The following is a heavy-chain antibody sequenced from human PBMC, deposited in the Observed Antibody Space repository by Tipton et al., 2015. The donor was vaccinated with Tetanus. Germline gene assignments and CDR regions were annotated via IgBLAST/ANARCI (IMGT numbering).Heavy chain of an antibody. CDR2: IKQDGSEK. D-gene: IGHD6-19*01. CDR3: AREDPIAVAGKTYYYMDV. Sequence: SLRLSCAASGFTFSSYWMSWVRQAPGKGLEWVANIKQDGSEKYHVDSVKGRFTISRDNAKNSLYLQMNSLRAEDTAVYYCAREDPIAVAGKTYYYMDVWAKGPTATVSS. J-gene: IGHJ6*03. CDR1: GFTFSSYW. V-gene: IGHV3-7*01.